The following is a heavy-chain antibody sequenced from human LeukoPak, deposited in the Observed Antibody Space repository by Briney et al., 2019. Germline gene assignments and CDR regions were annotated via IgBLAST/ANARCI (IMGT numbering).Heavy chain of an antibody. J-gene: IGHJ2*01. V-gene: IGHV4-30-4*08. CDR2: IYYSGST. CDR1: GGSISSGNYY. CDR3: ARWYYYGSGVRYFDL. Sequence: PSETLSLTCTVSGGSISSGNYYWSWIRQPPGKGLEWIGYIYYSGSTYYNPSLKSRVTISVDTSKNQFSLKLSSVTAADTAVYYCARWYYYGSGVRYFDLWGPGTLVTVSS. D-gene: IGHD3-10*01.